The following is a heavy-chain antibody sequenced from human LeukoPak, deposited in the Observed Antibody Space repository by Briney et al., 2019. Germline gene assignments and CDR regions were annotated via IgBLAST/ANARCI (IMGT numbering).Heavy chain of an antibody. CDR2: IYYTGNT. CDR3: ARAARNYYDSSGIFDY. D-gene: IGHD3-22*01. Sequence: SETLSLTCTVSGGAISYYYWNWIRQPPGKGLEWIGYIYYTGNTNYNPSLKSRVTISVDTSKNQFSLKLSSVTAADTAVYYCARAARNYYDSSGIFDYWGQGTLVIVSS. J-gene: IGHJ4*02. V-gene: IGHV4-59*01. CDR1: GGAISYYY.